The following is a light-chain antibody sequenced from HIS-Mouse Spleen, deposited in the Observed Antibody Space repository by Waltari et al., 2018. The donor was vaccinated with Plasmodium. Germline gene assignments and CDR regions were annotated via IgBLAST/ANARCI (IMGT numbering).Light chain of an antibody. CDR3: QQYNNWSFT. Sequence: EIVMTQSTATLSVSPGERATLSCRASQSVSSNLARYQQKPGQAPRLLIYGASTRATGIPARFSGSGSGTEFTLTISSLQSEDFAVYYCQQYNNWSFTFGPGTKVDIK. CDR2: GAS. J-gene: IGKJ3*01. CDR1: QSVSSN. V-gene: IGKV3-15*01.